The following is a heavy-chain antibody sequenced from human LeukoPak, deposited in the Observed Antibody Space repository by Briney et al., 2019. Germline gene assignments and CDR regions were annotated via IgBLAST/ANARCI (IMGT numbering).Heavy chain of an antibody. CDR1: GLTFSNYE. V-gene: IGHV3-48*03. CDR3: ARGYYSGSRIDY. CDR2: ISTSGNPI. D-gene: IGHD6-13*01. Sequence: GGSLRLSCAASGLTFSNYEMNWVRQAPGKGLEWISYISTSGNPIFYADSVKGRFTISRDIAKNSLYLQMNSLTADDTAVYYCARGYYSGSRIDYWGQGTLVTVSS. J-gene: IGHJ4*02.